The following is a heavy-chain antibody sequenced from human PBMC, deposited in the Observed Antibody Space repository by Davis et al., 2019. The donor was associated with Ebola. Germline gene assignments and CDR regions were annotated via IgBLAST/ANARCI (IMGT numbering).Heavy chain of an antibody. CDR1: GGSVSSGTYY. V-gene: IGHV4-61*01. D-gene: IGHD3-3*01. CDR3: ASSIFGVVVNPYYFDY. J-gene: IGHJ4*02. CDR2: IYYSGTT. Sequence: SETLSLTCTVSGGSVSSGTYYWSWTRQSPEKGLEWIGNIYYSGTTNYNPSLKSRVTISGDTSKRQFSLKVNSVTAADTAVYYCASSIFGVVVNPYYFDYWSQGTLVTVSS.